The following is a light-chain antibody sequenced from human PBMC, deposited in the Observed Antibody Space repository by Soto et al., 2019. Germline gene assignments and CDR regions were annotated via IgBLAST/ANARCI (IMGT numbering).Light chain of an antibody. CDR3: QQYHWAPDT. V-gene: IGKV3-20*01. J-gene: IGKJ5*01. CDR2: GAS. CDR1: QIVGGDT. Sequence: EIVLTHSPGTLSLSPGERSTLXXRASQIVGGDTLAWFQQRPGQAPRLXIYGASNRAAGIPDRFSGSGSGTDFTLTVSRLEPEDFAVYYCQQYHWAPDTFGQGTRLEIK.